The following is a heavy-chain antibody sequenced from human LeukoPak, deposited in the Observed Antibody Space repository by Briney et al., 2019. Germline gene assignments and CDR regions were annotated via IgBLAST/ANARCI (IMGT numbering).Heavy chain of an antibody. CDR3: ARGPDCSSTSCYPWFDP. CDR2: INHSGST. D-gene: IGHD2-2*01. CDR1: GGSFSGYY. V-gene: IGHV4-34*01. J-gene: IGHJ5*02. Sequence: PSETLSLTCAVYGGSFSGYYWSWIRQPPGKGLEWIGEINHSGSTNYNPSLKSRVTISVDTSKNQFSLKLSSVTAADTAVYYCARGPDCSSTSCYPWFDPWGQGTLVTVSS.